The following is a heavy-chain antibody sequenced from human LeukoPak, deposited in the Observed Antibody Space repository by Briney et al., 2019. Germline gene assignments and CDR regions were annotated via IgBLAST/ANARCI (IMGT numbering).Heavy chain of an antibody. J-gene: IGHJ4*02. CDR3: ATALYGGNSEGAFDY. V-gene: IGHV4-31*03. Sequence: SETLSLTCTVSGGSISSGGYYWSWIRQHPGKGLEWIGYIYYSGSTYYNPSLKSRVTISVDTSKNQFSLKLSSVTAADTAVYYCATALYGGNSEGAFDYWGQGTLVTVSS. D-gene: IGHD4-23*01. CDR2: IYYSGST. CDR1: GGSISSGGYY.